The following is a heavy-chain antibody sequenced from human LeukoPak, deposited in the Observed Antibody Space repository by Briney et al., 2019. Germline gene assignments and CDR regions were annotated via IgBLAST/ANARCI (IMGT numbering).Heavy chain of an antibody. CDR2: INHSGST. J-gene: IGHJ3*02. CDR3: ARSYDSSGYYPDAFDI. V-gene: IGHV4-34*01. D-gene: IGHD3-22*01. CDR1: GGSFSGYY. Sequence: PSEILSLTCAVYGGSFSGYYWSWIRQPPGKGLEWIGEINHSGSTNYNPSLKSRVTISVDTSKNQFSLKLSSVTAADTAVYYCARSYDSSGYYPDAFDIWGQGTMVTVSS.